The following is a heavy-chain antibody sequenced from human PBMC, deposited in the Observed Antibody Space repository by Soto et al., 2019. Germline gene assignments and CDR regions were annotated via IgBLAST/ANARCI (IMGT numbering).Heavy chain of an antibody. CDR3: ARVSYDSSGYYRLPVDY. J-gene: IGHJ4*02. V-gene: IGHV1-3*01. CDR2: INAGNGNT. Sequence: ASVKVSCKASGYTFTSYAMHWVRQAPGQRLEWMGWINAGNGNTKYSQKFQGRVTITRDTSASTAYMELSSLRSEDTAVYYCARVSYDSSGYYRLPVDYWGQGTLVTSPQ. CDR1: GYTFTSYA. D-gene: IGHD3-22*01.